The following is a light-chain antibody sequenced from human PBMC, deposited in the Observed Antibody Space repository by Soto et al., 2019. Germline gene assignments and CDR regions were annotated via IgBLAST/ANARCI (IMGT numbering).Light chain of an antibody. V-gene: IGLV1-47*01. J-gene: IGLJ2*01. CDR3: AALDESLSVV. Sequence: QSVLTQPPSASGTPGQRVTISCSGSSSNIGSFYVYWYQHLPGTAPKLLIYRNDQRPSGVPDRFSGSKSGNSASLAISVLRSEHEADYYCAALDESLSVVFVGGTTLNVL. CDR1: SSNIGSFY. CDR2: RND.